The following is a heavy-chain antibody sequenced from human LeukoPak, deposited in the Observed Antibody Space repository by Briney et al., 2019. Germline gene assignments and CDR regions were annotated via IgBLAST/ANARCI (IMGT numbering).Heavy chain of an antibody. Sequence: SETLSLTCTVSGGSISSSSYYWGWIRQAPGKGLEWIGSIYYSGSTYYNPSLKSRVTISVDTSKNQFSLKLSSVAAADTAVYYCARLLLPDYDFWSGLGVFDYWGQGTLVTVSS. J-gene: IGHJ4*02. V-gene: IGHV4-39*01. D-gene: IGHD3-3*01. CDR3: ARLLLPDYDFWSGLGVFDY. CDR1: GGSISSSSYY. CDR2: IYYSGST.